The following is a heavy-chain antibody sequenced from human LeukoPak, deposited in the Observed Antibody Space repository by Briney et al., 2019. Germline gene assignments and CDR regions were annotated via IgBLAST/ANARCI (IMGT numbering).Heavy chain of an antibody. CDR2: IYTSGST. CDR3: ARDGRGYSGSFFFDY. D-gene: IGHD1-26*01. CDR1: GGSISSGSYY. J-gene: IGHJ4*02. V-gene: IGHV4-61*02. Sequence: SETLSLTCTVSGGSISSGSYYWSWIRQPAGKGLEWIGRIYTSGSTNYNPSLKSRVTISVDTSKNQFSLKLSSVTAADTAVYYCARDGRGYSGSFFFDYWGQGTLVTVSS.